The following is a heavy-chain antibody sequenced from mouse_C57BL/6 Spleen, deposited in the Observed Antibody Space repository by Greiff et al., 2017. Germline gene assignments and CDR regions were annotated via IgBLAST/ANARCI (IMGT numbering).Heavy chain of an antibody. CDR1: GYAFSSSW. Sequence: QVQLQQSGPELVKPGASVKISCKASGYAFSSSWMNWVKQRPGQGLEWIGRIYPGDGDTNYNGKFKGKATLTADKSSSTAYMQLSSLTSEDTAVYFCARSGRTYAMGYWGQGTSVTVSS. J-gene: IGHJ4*01. D-gene: IGHD1-3*01. V-gene: IGHV1-82*01. CDR3: ARSGRTYAMGY. CDR2: IYPGDGDT.